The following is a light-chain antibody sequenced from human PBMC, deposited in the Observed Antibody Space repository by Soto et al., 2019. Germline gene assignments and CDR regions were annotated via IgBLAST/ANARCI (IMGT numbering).Light chain of an antibody. CDR2: KAS. V-gene: IGKV1-5*03. J-gene: IGKJ1*01. CDR1: QTITNW. Sequence: DIQMTQSPSTLSASVGDRVTITCRASQTITNWLAWYQQRPGKAPKLLVYKASTLESGVPSRFSGSGSETEFTLTIRSLQPDDSATYYCQQYNSFSPTLGQGTKVDIK. CDR3: QQYNSFSPT.